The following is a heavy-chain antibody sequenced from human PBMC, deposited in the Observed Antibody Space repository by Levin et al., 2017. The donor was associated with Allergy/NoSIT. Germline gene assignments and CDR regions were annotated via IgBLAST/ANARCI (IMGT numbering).Heavy chain of an antibody. J-gene: IGHJ5*02. D-gene: IGHD3-22*01. CDR1: GGSFRGYY. CDR2: INHSGST. Sequence: SQTLSLPCAVYGGSFRGYYWSWIRQPPGKGLEWIGEINHSGSTNYNPSLKSRVTISVDTSKNQFSLKLSSVTAADTAVYYCARTITMIVVAIPERSNWFDPWGQGTLVTVSS. V-gene: IGHV4-34*01. CDR3: ARTITMIVVAIPERSNWFDP.